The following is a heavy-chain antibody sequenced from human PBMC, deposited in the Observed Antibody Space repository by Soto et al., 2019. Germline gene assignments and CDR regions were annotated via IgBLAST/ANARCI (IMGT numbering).Heavy chain of an antibody. V-gene: IGHV4-34*01. Sequence: QVQLQQWGAGLLKPSETLSLTCAVYGGSFSGYYWSWIRQPPGKGLEWIGEINHSGSTNYNPSLKSRVTISVDTSKNQFSLKLSSVTDADTVVDYCARGLIPPLRAAAGFDYWGQGTLVTVSS. CDR2: INHSGST. CDR1: GGSFSGYY. J-gene: IGHJ4*02. D-gene: IGHD6-13*01. CDR3: ARGLIPPLRAAAGFDY.